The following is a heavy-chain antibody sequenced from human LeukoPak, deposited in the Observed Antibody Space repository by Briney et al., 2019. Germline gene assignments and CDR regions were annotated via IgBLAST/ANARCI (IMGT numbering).Heavy chain of an antibody. Sequence: GESLKISCKGSGYSFTSYWIGWVRQMPGKGLEWMGIIYPGDSDTRYSPSFQGQVTISADKSISTAYLQWSSLKASDTAMYYCARPHGYCSGGSCNSSDYFDYWGQGTLVTVSS. CDR3: ARPHGYCSGGSCNSSDYFDY. V-gene: IGHV5-51*01. CDR1: GYSFTSYW. CDR2: IYPGDSDT. J-gene: IGHJ4*02. D-gene: IGHD2-15*01.